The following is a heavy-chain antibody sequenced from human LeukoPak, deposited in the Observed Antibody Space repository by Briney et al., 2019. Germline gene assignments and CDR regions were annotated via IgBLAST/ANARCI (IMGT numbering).Heavy chain of an antibody. D-gene: IGHD6-13*01. V-gene: IGHV3-48*04. CDR2: ISGGGSTT. CDR3: ARGLYSSSWYAHALDY. Sequence: GGSLRLSCAASGFIFSSYAMNWVRQAPGKGLEWVAVISGGGSTTIYADSVKGRFTISRDNAKNSLFLQMNSLRAEDTAVYYCARGLYSSSWYAHALDYWGQGTLVTVSS. J-gene: IGHJ4*02. CDR1: GFIFSSYA.